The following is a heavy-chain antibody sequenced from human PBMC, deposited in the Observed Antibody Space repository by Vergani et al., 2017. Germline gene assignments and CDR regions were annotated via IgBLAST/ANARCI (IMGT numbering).Heavy chain of an antibody. CDR2: IFPGDADT. V-gene: IGHV5-51*03. D-gene: IGHD3-10*01. CDR1: GYSFTSYW. CDR3: ARLPRGLRGMSLEY. Sequence: EVQLVQSGAEVKKPGESLKISCKGSGYSFTSYWIGWVRQRPGKGLEWMGLIFPGDADTRYSPSFEGQVTISADTSTSTAYVQWPSLKASDTAVYFCARLPRGLRGMSLEYWGQGTLVTVSS. J-gene: IGHJ4*02.